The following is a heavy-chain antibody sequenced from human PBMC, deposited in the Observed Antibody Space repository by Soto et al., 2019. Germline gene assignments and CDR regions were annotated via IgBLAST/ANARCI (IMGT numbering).Heavy chain of an antibody. CDR1: GFTFSSYA. D-gene: IGHD2-2*01. Sequence: VQLVESGGGLVKPGGSLRLSCAASGFTFSSYAMSWVRQAPGKGLEWVSAISGSGGSTYYADSVNGRFTISRDNSKNTLYLQMNSLRAEDTAVYYCAKDSGLGYCSSTSCNNWFDPWGQGTLVTVSS. CDR2: ISGSGGST. CDR3: AKDSGLGYCSSTSCNNWFDP. J-gene: IGHJ5*02. V-gene: IGHV3-23*04.